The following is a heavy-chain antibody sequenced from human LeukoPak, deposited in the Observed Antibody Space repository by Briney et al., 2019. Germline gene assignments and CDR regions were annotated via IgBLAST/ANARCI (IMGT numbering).Heavy chain of an antibody. V-gene: IGHV3-23*01. Sequence: GGSLRLSCAASGFNFANHAMSWVSQTPGKGLEWVSAISGGGDITYYADSVTGRFTISRDNSKNTLYLQMNSLRAEDTAVYYCAKCPNDYYDSSGYSAAEYFDYWGQGTLVTVSS. J-gene: IGHJ4*02. CDR2: ISGGGDIT. D-gene: IGHD3-22*01. CDR1: GFNFANHA. CDR3: AKCPNDYYDSSGYSAAEYFDY.